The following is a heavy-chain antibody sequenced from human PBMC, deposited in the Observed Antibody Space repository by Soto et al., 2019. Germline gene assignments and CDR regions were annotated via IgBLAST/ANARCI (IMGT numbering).Heavy chain of an antibody. V-gene: IGHV4-59*01. J-gene: IGHJ4*02. Sequence: SETLSLTCTVSGGSISSYYWSWIRQPPGKGLEWIGYIYYSGSTNYNPSLKSRVTISVDTSKNQFSLKLSSVTAADTAVYYCARGGSGWYSYRYFDYWGEGTLVTVYS. CDR3: ARGGSGWYSYRYFDY. CDR1: GGSISSYY. D-gene: IGHD6-19*01. CDR2: IYYSGST.